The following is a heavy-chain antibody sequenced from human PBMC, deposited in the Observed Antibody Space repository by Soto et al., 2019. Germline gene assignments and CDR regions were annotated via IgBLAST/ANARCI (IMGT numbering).Heavy chain of an antibody. D-gene: IGHD5-18*01. CDR1: GFTFSTYG. Sequence: QVQLVESGGGVVQPGRSLRLSCAASGFTFSTYGMHWVRQAPGKGLEWVAVISYDESNKYYADSVKGRFTISRDNSKNTLYLQMSSLRAEDTAVYYCAKGFSYSVIDYWGQGTLVTVSS. V-gene: IGHV3-30*18. CDR3: AKGFSYSVIDY. J-gene: IGHJ4*02. CDR2: ISYDESNK.